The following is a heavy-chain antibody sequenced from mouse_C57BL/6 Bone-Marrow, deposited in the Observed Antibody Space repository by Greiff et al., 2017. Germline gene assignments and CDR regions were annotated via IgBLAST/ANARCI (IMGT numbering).Heavy chain of an antibody. D-gene: IGHD4-1*01. V-gene: IGHV1-50*01. Sequence: QVQLQQPGAELVKPGASVKLSCKASGYTFTSYWMQWVKQRPGQGLEWIGEIDPSDSYTNYNQKFKGKATLTVDTSSSTAYMQLSSLTSEDSAVYYCARYLGHYGGQGTLVTVSA. CDR1: GYTFTSYW. CDR3: ARYLGHY. J-gene: IGHJ3*01. CDR2: IDPSDSYT.